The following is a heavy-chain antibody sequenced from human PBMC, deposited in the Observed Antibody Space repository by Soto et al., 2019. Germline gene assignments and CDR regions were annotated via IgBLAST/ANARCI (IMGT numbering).Heavy chain of an antibody. CDR2: INHSGST. V-gene: IGHV4-34*01. CDR3: ARRRIVVVPAADPFDY. J-gene: IGHJ4*02. CDR1: GGSFSGYY. D-gene: IGHD2-2*01. Sequence: SETLSLTCAVYGGSFSGYYWSWIRQPPGKGLEWIGEINHSGSTNYNPSLKSRVTISVDTSKNQFSLKLSSVTAADTAVYYCARRRIVVVPAADPFDYWGQGTLVTVSS.